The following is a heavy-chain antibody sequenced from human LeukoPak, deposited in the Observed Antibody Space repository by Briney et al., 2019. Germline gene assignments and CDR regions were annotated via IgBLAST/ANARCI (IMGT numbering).Heavy chain of an antibody. Sequence: GSSVKVSCKASGGTFSSYAISWVRQAPGQGLEWMGGIIPIFGTANYAQKFQGRVTITADESTSTGYMELSSLRSEDTAVYYCARDPFSYCGGDCYNYWGQGTLVTVSS. J-gene: IGHJ4*02. V-gene: IGHV1-69*01. CDR3: ARDPFSYCGGDCYNY. CDR2: IIPIFGTA. D-gene: IGHD2-21*02. CDR1: GGTFSSYA.